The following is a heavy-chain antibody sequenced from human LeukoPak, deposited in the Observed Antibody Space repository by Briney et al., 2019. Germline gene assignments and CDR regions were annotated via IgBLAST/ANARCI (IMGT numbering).Heavy chain of an antibody. CDR1: GGSISSGDYY. CDR2: IYYSGST. CDR3: ARDSIERFGEEDYGMDD. V-gene: IGHV4-30-4*01. Sequence: SQTLSLTCTVSGGSISSGDYYWSWIRQPPGKGLEWIGYIYYSGSTYYNPSLKSRVTISVDTSKNQFSLKLSSVTAADTAVYYCARDSIERFGEEDYGMDDWGKGTTVTVSS. D-gene: IGHD3-10*01. J-gene: IGHJ6*04.